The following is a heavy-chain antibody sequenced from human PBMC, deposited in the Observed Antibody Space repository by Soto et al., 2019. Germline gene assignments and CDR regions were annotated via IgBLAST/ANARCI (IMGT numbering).Heavy chain of an antibody. J-gene: IGHJ4*02. CDR1: GFTVSSNY. Sequence: GGSLRLSCAASGFTVSSNYMSWVRQAPGKGLEWVSVIYSGGSTYYADSVKGRFTISRDNSKNTLYLQMNSLRAEDTAVYYCARDIWTGTTGIDYWGQGTLVTVSS. CDR3: ARDIWTGTTGIDY. V-gene: IGHV3-66*01. CDR2: IYSGGST. D-gene: IGHD1-7*01.